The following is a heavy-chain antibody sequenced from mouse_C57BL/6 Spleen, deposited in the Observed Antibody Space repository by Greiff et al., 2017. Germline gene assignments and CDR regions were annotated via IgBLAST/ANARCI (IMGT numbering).Heavy chain of an antibody. CDR1: GYTFTSYW. Sequence: QVQLQQPGAELVRPGSSVKLSCKASGYTFTSYWMHWVKQRPIQGLEWIGNIDPSDSETNYNQKFKDKATLTVDKSSSTAYMQLSSLTSEDSAVYYCARSYYGSSYGYFDVWGTGTTVTVSS. J-gene: IGHJ1*03. CDR3: ARSYYGSSYGYFDV. D-gene: IGHD1-1*01. V-gene: IGHV1-52*01. CDR2: IDPSDSET.